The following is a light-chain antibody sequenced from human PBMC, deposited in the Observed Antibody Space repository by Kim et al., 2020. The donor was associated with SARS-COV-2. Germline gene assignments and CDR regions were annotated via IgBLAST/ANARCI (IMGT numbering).Light chain of an antibody. J-gene: IGLJ3*02. CDR3: QAWDTGIRV. Sequence: QPVLTQSPSASASLGASVKLTCTLSSGHSSYAIAWHQQQPEKGPRYLLKVNSDGSHTKGDGIPDRFSGFSSGAERYLTISSLQSVDEADYYCQAWDTGIRVFGGGTQLTVL. V-gene: IGLV4-69*01. CDR2: VNSDGSH. CDR1: SGHSSYA.